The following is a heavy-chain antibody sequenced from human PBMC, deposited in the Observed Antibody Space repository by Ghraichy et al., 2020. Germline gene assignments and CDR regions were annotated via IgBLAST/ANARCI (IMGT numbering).Heavy chain of an antibody. CDR3: ARASGVVRFFYYDGLDV. V-gene: IGHV3-48*02. Sequence: GGSLRLSCVGSGFTFGSYSLNWVRQSPGKGLEWFAHISSSSRTRSYADSVKGRFTVSRDNAQNSLYLQMSGLRDEDTAVYYCARASGVVRFFYYDGLDVWGQGTTVTVSS. J-gene: IGHJ6*02. CDR1: GFTFGSYS. D-gene: IGHD2-21*01. CDR2: ISSSSRTR.